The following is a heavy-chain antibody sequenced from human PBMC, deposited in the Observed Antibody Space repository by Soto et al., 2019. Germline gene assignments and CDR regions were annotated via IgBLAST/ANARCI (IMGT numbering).Heavy chain of an antibody. CDR3: ARNGYGSGSYDFDY. Sequence: GGSLRHSCAASGLTFSNYSMNWVLQDPGKGLEWVSYISSSSSTIYYADSVKGRFTISRDNAKNSLYLQMNSLRAEDTAVYYCARNGYGSGSYDFDYWGQGTLVPV. CDR1: GLTFSNYS. J-gene: IGHJ4*02. D-gene: IGHD3-10*01. CDR2: ISSSSSTI. V-gene: IGHV3-48*01.